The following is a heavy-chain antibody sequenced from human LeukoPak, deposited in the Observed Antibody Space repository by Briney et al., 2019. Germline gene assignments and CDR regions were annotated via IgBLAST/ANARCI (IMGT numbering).Heavy chain of an antibody. CDR2: IFSNDEK. V-gene: IGHV2-26*01. Sequence: SGPTLVNPTETLTLTCTVSGFSLSNARMGVSWIRQPPGKALEWLAHIFSNDEKSYSTSLKSRLTISKDTSKSQVVLTMTNMDPVDTATYYCARSTTIFGVVIFEYYFDYWGQGTPVTVSS. CDR3: ARSTTIFGVVIFEYYFDY. D-gene: IGHD3-3*01. J-gene: IGHJ4*02. CDR1: GFSLSNARMG.